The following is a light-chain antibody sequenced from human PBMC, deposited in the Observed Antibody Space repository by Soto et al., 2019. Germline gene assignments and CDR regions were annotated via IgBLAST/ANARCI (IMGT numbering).Light chain of an antibody. CDR1: SSDVGAYNY. Sequence: QSVLTQPASVSGSPGQSITISCTGTSSDVGAYNYVSWYQQHPGKAPKLIIYDVSNRPSGVSNRFSGSKSGNTASLTISGLQADDEADYYCSSYTTSSTYVFGTGTKLTVL. V-gene: IGLV2-14*01. CDR2: DVS. J-gene: IGLJ1*01. CDR3: SSYTTSSTYV.